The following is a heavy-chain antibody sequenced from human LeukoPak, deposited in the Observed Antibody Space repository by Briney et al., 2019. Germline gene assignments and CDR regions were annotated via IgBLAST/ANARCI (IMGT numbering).Heavy chain of an antibody. J-gene: IGHJ5*02. CDR2: INPNSGGT. Sequence: ASVKVSCKASGYTFTGYYMHWVRQAPGQGLEWMGWINPNSGGTNYAQKFQGRVTMTRDTSISTAYMELSRLRSDDTAVYYCARGAVKDIVVVPAAGGDWFDLWGQGTLVTVSS. V-gene: IGHV1-2*02. CDR3: ARGAVKDIVVVPAAGGDWFDL. CDR1: GYTFTGYY. D-gene: IGHD2-2*01.